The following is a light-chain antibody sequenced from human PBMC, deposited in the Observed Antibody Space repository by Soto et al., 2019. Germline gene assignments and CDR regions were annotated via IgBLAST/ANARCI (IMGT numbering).Light chain of an antibody. CDR1: QRVSTN. CDR2: GAS. V-gene: IGKV3-15*01. CDR3: QQYNNWPPFT. J-gene: IGKJ5*01. Sequence: EIVMTQSPATLSVSPGERAILSCRASQRVSTNFGWYQQKPGQAPRLLIFGASTRATGIPARFSGGGSGTAFTRTIRSLQSEDSAVYYRQQYNNWPPFTFGQGTRLEIK.